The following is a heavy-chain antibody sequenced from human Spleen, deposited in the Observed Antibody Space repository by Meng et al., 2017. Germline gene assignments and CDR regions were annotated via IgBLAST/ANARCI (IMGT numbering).Heavy chain of an antibody. CDR2: ISYDGSNK. CDR1: GFTFSSYA. CDR3: ARVVIGMAADY. J-gene: IGHJ4*02. Sequence: GESLKISSAASGFTFSSYAMHWVRQAPGKGLEWVAVISYDGSNKYYADSVKGRFTISRDNSKNTLYLQMNSLRAEDTAVYYCARVVIGMAADYWGQGTLVTVSS. D-gene: IGHD2/OR15-2a*01. V-gene: IGHV3-30*01.